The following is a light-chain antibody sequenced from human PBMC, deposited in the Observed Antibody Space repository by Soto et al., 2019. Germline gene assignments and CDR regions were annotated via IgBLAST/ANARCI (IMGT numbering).Light chain of an antibody. Sequence: DIRLTQSPSSLSASVGDRVTISCRASQSISPYLMWYHQKPGKAPNLLIYGASGLQNGVPSRFAGSGSGTEFTLTITGLQPEDFGTYYCQQSSITPRSFGQGTKVEI. CDR3: QQSSITPRS. CDR1: QSISPY. J-gene: IGKJ1*01. CDR2: GAS. V-gene: IGKV1-39*01.